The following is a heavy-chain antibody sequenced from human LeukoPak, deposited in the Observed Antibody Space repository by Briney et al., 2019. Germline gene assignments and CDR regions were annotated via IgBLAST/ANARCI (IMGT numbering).Heavy chain of an antibody. J-gene: IGHJ4*02. CDR2: ISWNDFR. CDR3: AHRVVESGSFYGGFDY. D-gene: IGHD1-26*01. CDR1: GFSLITNGVA. V-gene: IGHV2-5*01. Sequence: SGPTLVKPTQTLTLTCTFSGFSLITNGVAVGWIRQPPGKALEWLALISWNDFRYYSPSLKSRLTITKDTSRNQAVLTMTNMDPVDTAAYYCAHRVVESGSFYGGFDYWGQGSLVTVSS.